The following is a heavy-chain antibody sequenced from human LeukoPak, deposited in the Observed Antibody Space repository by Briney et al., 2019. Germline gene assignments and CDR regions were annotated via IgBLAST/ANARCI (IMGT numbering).Heavy chain of an antibody. CDR3: ARGGSGWYPGAFDI. CDR2: IYYSGST. V-gene: IGHV4-59*01. CDR1: GGSIGSYY. Sequence: SETLSLTCTVSGGSIGSYYWSWIRQPPGKGLEWIGYIYYSGSTNYNPSLKSRVTISVDTSKNQFSLKLSSVTAADTAVYYCARGGSGWYPGAFDIWGQGTMVTVSS. J-gene: IGHJ3*02. D-gene: IGHD6-19*01.